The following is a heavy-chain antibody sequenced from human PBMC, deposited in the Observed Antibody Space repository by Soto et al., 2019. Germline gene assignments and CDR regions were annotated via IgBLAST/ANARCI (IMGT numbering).Heavy chain of an antibody. CDR1: GFAFNSHS. Sequence: EVQLVESGGGLVKPGGSLRLSCAASGFAFNSHSMTWVRQAPGKGLEWVSSISISSGYIYYADSVRGRFTISRDNSKNSLSLEMNSLRVDDTAVYFCARAPILSSRHVHSLYYYGMDVWGPGTMVTVAS. V-gene: IGHV3-21*01. CDR3: ARAPILSSRHVHSLYYYGMDV. J-gene: IGHJ6*02. CDR2: ISISSGYI. D-gene: IGHD3-16*02.